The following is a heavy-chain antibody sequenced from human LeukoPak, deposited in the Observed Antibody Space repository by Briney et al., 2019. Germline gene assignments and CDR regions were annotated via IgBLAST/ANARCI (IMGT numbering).Heavy chain of an antibody. Sequence: ASVKVSCKVSGYTLTELSMHWVRQAPGKGLEWMGCFDPEDGETIYAQNFQGRVTMTEDTSTDTAYMELSSLRSEDTALYYCATSKTHWGSYRFDAFDIWGQGTTVTVSS. CDR1: GYTLTELS. CDR2: FDPEDGET. V-gene: IGHV1-24*01. J-gene: IGHJ3*02. D-gene: IGHD3-16*02. CDR3: ATSKTHWGSYRFDAFDI.